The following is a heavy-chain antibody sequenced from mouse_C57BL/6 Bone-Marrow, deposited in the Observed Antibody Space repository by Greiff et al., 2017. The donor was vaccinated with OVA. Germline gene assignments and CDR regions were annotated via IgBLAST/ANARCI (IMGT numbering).Heavy chain of an antibody. Sequence: VQLQQSGPELVKPGASVKISCKASGYTFTDYYMNWVKQSHGKSLEWIGDINPNNGGTSYNQKFKGKATLTVDKSSSTAYMELRSLTSEDSAVYYCARELRDHWGQGTTLTGSS. CDR3: ARELRDH. CDR2: INPNNGGT. J-gene: IGHJ2*01. CDR1: GYTFTDYY. V-gene: IGHV1-26*01. D-gene: IGHD1-1*01.